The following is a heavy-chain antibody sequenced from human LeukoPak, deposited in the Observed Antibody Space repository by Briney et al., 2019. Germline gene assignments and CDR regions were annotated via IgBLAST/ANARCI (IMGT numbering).Heavy chain of an antibody. CDR3: ARDRFLRRPEPAEY. CDR2: IKQDGSEK. CDR1: GFPFNNYW. Sequence: GGSLRLSCAASGFPFNNYWMSWVRQAPGKGLEWVANIKQDGSEKYYVDSVKGRFTISRDNAKNSLYLQMNSLRAEDTALYYCARDRFLRRPEPAEYWGQGTLVTVSS. J-gene: IGHJ4*02. V-gene: IGHV3-7*03. D-gene: IGHD2/OR15-2a*01.